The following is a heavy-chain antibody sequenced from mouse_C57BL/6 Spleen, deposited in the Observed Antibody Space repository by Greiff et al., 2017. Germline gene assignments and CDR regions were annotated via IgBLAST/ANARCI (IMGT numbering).Heavy chain of an antibody. CDR3: ARSKNLLIYYDYGYYAMDY. CDR1: GYTFTSYW. J-gene: IGHJ4*01. Sequence: QVQLQQPGAELVKPGASVKLSCKASGYTFTSYWMQWVKQRPGQGLEWIGEIDPSDSYTNYNQKFKGKATLTVDTSSSTAYMQLSSLTSEDSAVYYCARSKNLLIYYDYGYYAMDYWGQGTSVTVSS. V-gene: IGHV1-50*01. D-gene: IGHD2-4*01. CDR2: IDPSDSYT.